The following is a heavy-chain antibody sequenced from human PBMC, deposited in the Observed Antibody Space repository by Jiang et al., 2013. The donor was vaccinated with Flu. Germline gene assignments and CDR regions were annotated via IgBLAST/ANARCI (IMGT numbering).Heavy chain of an antibody. Sequence: GIGGSGGSTYYADSVKGRFTISRDNSKNTLYLQMNGLRVDDTAVYYCVERLSARGGYLDSWGQGSLVTVSS. CDR2: IGGSGGST. J-gene: IGHJ4*02. D-gene: IGHD3-16*02. V-gene: IGHV3-23*01. CDR3: VERLSARGGYLDS.